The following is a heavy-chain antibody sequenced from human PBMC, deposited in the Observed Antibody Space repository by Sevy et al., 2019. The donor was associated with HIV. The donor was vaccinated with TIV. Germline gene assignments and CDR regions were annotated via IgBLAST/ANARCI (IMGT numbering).Heavy chain of an antibody. CDR3: AREGCTKPHDY. J-gene: IGHJ4*02. CDR2: LSFGCGKI. CDR1: GFTFNIYS. V-gene: IGHV3-23*01. D-gene: IGHD2-8*01. Sequence: GGSLRLSCAISGFTFNIYSMSWVRQTPGKGLEWVATLSFGCGKINHADSVKGRFTMSRDDSKNAVYLQMNNLRVEDTAIYYCAREGCTKPHDYWGQGTLVTVSS.